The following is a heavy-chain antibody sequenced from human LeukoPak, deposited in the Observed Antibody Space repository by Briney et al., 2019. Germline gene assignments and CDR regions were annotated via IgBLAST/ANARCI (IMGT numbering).Heavy chain of an antibody. D-gene: IGHD6-13*01. CDR1: GGSISSYY. J-gene: IGHJ4*02. CDR3: ARGDRITGSWPY. V-gene: IGHV4-59*08. Sequence: PSETLSLTCTVSGGSISSYYWSWIRQPPGKGLEWIGYIYYSGSTNYNPSLKSRVTISVDTSKNQFSLKLSSVTAADTAVYYCARGDRITGSWPYWGQGTLVTVSS. CDR2: IYYSGST.